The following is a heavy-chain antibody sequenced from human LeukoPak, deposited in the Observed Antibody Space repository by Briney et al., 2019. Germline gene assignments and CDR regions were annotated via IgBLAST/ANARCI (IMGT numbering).Heavy chain of an antibody. D-gene: IGHD1-26*01. CDR1: GGSISSGSYY. V-gene: IGHV4-61*02. J-gene: IGHJ4*02. CDR2: IYTSGST. Sequence: PSETLSLTCTVSGGSISSGSYYWSWIRQPAGKGLEWIGRIYTSGSTNYNPSLKSRVTISVDTSKNQFSLKLSSVTAADTAVYYCARTSLVGATTGFDYWGQGTLVTVSS. CDR3: ARTSLVGATTGFDY.